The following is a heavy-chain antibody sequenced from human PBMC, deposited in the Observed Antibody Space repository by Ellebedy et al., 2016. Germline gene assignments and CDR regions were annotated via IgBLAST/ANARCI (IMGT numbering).Heavy chain of an antibody. CDR1: GYRFTTYW. CDR2: IYPGNSDT. J-gene: IGHJ5*02. Sequence: GESLKISCKGSGYRFTTYWLGWVRQTPGKGLELMGIIYPGNSDTRYSPSFQGQVTISAAKSISTAYLQWSSLKASDTAMYYCARQGSSSWYMSWFDPWGQGTLVTVSS. CDR3: ARQGSSSWYMSWFDP. V-gene: IGHV5-51*01. D-gene: IGHD6-13*01.